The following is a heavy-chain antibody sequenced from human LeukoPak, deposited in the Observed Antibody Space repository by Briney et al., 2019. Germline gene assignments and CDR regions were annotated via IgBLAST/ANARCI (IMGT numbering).Heavy chain of an antibody. V-gene: IGHV4-34*01. CDR2: INHSGST. Sequence: PSETLSLTCAVYGGSFSGYYWSWIRQPPEKGLEWIGEINHSGSTNYNPSLKSRVTISVDTSKNQFSLNLNSVTAADTAVYYCARHQYQLSALDYWGQGTLVTVSS. D-gene: IGHD2-2*01. J-gene: IGHJ4*02. CDR3: ARHQYQLSALDY. CDR1: GGSFSGYY.